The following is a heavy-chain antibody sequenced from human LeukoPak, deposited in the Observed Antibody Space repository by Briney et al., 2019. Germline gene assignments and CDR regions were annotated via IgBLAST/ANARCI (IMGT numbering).Heavy chain of an antibody. Sequence: KASETLSLTCTVSGYSISSGYYWGWIRQPPGKGLEWIGSIYHSGSTYYNPSLKSRVTISVDTSKNQFSLKLSSVTAADTAVYYCARGDWQYINNWSNWFDPWGQGTLVTVSS. CDR2: IYHSGST. CDR1: GYSISSGYY. J-gene: IGHJ5*02. V-gene: IGHV4-38-2*02. CDR3: ARGDWQYINNWSNWFDP. D-gene: IGHD1-1*01.